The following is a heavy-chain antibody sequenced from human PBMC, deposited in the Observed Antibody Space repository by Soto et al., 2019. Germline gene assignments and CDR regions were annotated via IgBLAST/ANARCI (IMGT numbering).Heavy chain of an antibody. CDR1: GFTVNHNY. Sequence: PGGSLRLSCAASGFTVNHNYMSGARQAPAKGLEWVSVIFSSGGTYYADSVKGRFTISRDSSKNTVYLQMNSLRAEDTAVYYCARDCDDSGGFCPHWGQGTLVTVSS. V-gene: IGHV3-53*01. D-gene: IGHD3-22*01. CDR2: IFSSGGT. J-gene: IGHJ4*02. CDR3: ARDCDDSGGFCPH.